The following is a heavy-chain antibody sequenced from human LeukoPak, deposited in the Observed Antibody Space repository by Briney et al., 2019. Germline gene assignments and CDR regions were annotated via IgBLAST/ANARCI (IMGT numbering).Heavy chain of an antibody. V-gene: IGHV3-48*04. D-gene: IGHD6-19*01. Sequence: GGSLRLSCAASGFTFSSYSMNWVRQAPGKGLEWVSYISSSSSTIYYADSVKGRFTISRDNAKNSLYLQMNSLRAEDTAVYYCARVRGSSGPMSYYFDYWGQGTLVTVSS. CDR2: ISSSSSTI. J-gene: IGHJ4*02. CDR3: ARVRGSSGPMSYYFDY. CDR1: GFTFSSYS.